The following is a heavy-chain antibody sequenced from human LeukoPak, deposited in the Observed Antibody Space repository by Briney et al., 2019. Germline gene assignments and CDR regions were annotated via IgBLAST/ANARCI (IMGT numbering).Heavy chain of an antibody. V-gene: IGHV3-11*04. CDR3: ARVGGSWNAFDI. J-gene: IGHJ3*02. CDR2: ISSSSTTT. Sequence: GGSLRLSCEVSGFNFGDYYMSWIRQAPGKGLEWICYISSSSTTTYYADSVKGRFTISRDNAKNSLYLQMNSLRAEDTAVYYCARVGGSWNAFDIWGQGTMVTVSS. D-gene: IGHD1-26*01. CDR1: GFNFGDYY.